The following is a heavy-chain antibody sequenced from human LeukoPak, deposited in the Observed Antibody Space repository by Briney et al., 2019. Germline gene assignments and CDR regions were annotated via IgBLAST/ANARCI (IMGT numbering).Heavy chain of an antibody. CDR1: GYTFTSYG. D-gene: IGHD3-22*01. Sequence: ASVKVSCKASGYTFTSYGISWVRQAPGQGLEWMGWISAYNGNTNYAQKLQGRVTMNTDRSKSTAYMEVRSLRSDDTAVYYCARVSLTYYDSSGYYGGDWFDHWGQGTLVTVSS. J-gene: IGHJ5*02. CDR2: ISAYNGNT. V-gene: IGHV1-18*01. CDR3: ARVSLTYYDSSGYYGGDWFDH.